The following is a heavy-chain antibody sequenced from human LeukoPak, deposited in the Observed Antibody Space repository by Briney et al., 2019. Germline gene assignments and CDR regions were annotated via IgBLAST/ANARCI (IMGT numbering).Heavy chain of an antibody. J-gene: IGHJ4*02. Sequence: PGGSLRLSCGASGFTFSSYAMHWVRQAPGKGLEWVAVISYDGSNKYYADSVKGRFTISRDNAKNSLYLQMNSLRAEDTAVYYCARDRSGMIVVVHFDYWGQGTLVTVSS. D-gene: IGHD3-22*01. CDR2: ISYDGSNK. V-gene: IGHV3-30-3*01. CDR1: GFTFSSYA. CDR3: ARDRSGMIVVVHFDY.